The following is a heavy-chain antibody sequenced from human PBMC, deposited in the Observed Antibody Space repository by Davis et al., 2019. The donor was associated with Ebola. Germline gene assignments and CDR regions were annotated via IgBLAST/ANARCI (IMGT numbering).Heavy chain of an antibody. CDR3: SRRFTVAGARAFDI. CDR1: GYSFTSYW. D-gene: IGHD6-19*01. J-gene: IGHJ3*02. CDR2: IYPGDSDT. Sequence: GESLKISCKGSGYSFTSYWIGWVRQMPGKGLEWMGIIYPGDSDTRYSPSFQGQVTISADKSISTAYLQWRSLKASDTAIYYCSRRFTVAGARAFDIWGQGTMVTVSS. V-gene: IGHV5-51*01.